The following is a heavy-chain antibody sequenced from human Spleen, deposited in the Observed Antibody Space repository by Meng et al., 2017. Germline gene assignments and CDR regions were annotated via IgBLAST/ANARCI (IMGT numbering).Heavy chain of an antibody. CDR3: ARWVSRGTSWFDP. J-gene: IGHJ5*02. CDR2: IFRSGRT. CDR1: WGSLNGHY. V-gene: IGHV4-34*12. Sequence: LVMPSEDLPCTCAVYWGSLNGHYWSCIRQPPGKELEWVGEIFRSGRTNYNPSLKSRVTISVDKSKNQFSLKLSSVTSADTAVYYCARWVSRGTSWFDPWGQGTLVTVSS. D-gene: IGHD2-2*01.